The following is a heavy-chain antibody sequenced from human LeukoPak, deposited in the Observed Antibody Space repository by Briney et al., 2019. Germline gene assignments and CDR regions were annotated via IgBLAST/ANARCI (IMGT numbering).Heavy chain of an antibody. CDR3: ARLLVGATPRGHAFDI. CDR2: IYPGDSDT. D-gene: IGHD1-26*01. Sequence: GESLKISCKGYGYSFTNYWIGWVRQMPGKGLEWMGIIYPGDSDTRYSPSFQGQGTISADKSISTAYLQWSSLKASDTAMYYCARLLVGATPRGHAFDIWGQGTMVTVSS. CDR1: GYSFTNYW. J-gene: IGHJ3*02. V-gene: IGHV5-51*01.